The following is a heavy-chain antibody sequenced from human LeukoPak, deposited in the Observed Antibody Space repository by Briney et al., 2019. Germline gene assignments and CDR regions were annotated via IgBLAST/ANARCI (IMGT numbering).Heavy chain of an antibody. V-gene: IGHV4-39*02. Sequence: SETLSLTCTVSGGXISSSSYYWGWIRQPPGKGLEWIGSIYYSGSTYYNPSLKSRVTISVDTSKNQFSLKLSSVTAADTAVYYCARDWQWLVIDYWGQGTLVTVSS. CDR2: IYYSGST. CDR1: GGXISSSSYY. J-gene: IGHJ4*02. CDR3: ARDWQWLVIDY. D-gene: IGHD6-19*01.